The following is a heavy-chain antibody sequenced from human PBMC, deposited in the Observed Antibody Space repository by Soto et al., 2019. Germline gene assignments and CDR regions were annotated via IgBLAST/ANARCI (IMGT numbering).Heavy chain of an antibody. D-gene: IGHD3-16*01. CDR3: ASFQSVITFGGVI. Sequence: PSETLSLPWTVSYGSISNGGYCLSWIRQHPGKGLEWIGYIYYSGSTYYNPSLKSRVTISVDTSKNQFSLKLSSVTAADTAVYYCASFQSVITFGGVIWGQGTLVTVSS. CDR1: YGSISNGGYC. CDR2: IYYSGST. J-gene: IGHJ4*02. V-gene: IGHV4-31*02.